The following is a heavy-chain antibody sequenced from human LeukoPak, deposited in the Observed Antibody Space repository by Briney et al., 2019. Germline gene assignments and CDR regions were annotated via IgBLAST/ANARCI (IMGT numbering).Heavy chain of an antibody. J-gene: IGHJ3*02. CDR3: ARGGLIVATIFSAFDI. V-gene: IGHV1-2*02. Sequence: ASVKVSCKASGYTFTSYGISWVRQAPGQGLEWMGWINPNSGGTNYAQKFQGRVTMTRDTSINTAYMDLSSLKSDDTAVYYCARGGLIVATIFSAFDIWGQGTMVTVSS. CDR1: GYTFTSYG. CDR2: INPNSGGT. D-gene: IGHD5-12*01.